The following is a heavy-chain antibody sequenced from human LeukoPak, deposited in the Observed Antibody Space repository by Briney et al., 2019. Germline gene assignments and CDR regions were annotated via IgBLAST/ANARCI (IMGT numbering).Heavy chain of an antibody. J-gene: IGHJ4*02. D-gene: IGHD3-22*01. CDR2: IRYDGSNK. V-gene: IGHV3-30*02. CDR1: GFTFSSYG. Sequence: GGSLRLSCAASGFTFSSYGMHWVRQAPGKGLEWVSFIRYDGSNKYYADSVKGRFTISRDNSKNTLYLQMNSLRAEDTAVYYCAKEDYDSSGPGPFDYWGQGTLVTVSS. CDR3: AKEDYDSSGPGPFDY.